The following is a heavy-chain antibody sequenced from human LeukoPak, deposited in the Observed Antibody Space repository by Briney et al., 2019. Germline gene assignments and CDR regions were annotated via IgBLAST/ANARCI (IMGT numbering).Heavy chain of an antibody. Sequence: PGRSLRLSCAASGFTFSSYGMHWVRQAPGKGLEWVAVIWYDGSNKYYADSVKGRFTISRDNSKNTLYLQMNSLRAEDTAVYYCARDRSGGSCWYCPLDWGQGTLVTVSS. J-gene: IGHJ4*02. V-gene: IGHV3-33*01. CDR1: GFTFSSYG. CDR2: IWYDGSNK. CDR3: ARDRSGGSCWYCPLD. D-gene: IGHD6-19*01.